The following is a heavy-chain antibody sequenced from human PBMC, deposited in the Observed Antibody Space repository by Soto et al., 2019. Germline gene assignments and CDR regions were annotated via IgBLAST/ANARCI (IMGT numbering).Heavy chain of an antibody. D-gene: IGHD5-18*01. J-gene: IGHJ6*02. V-gene: IGHV1-69*01. Sequence: QVQLVQSGAEVKKPGSSVKVSCKASGGTFSSYAISWVRQAPGQGLEWMGGIIPIFGTANYAQKFQGRVTITADESTSTAYMELSSLRSEVTAVYYCARGRGLLQLWSIVYYGMDVWGQGTTVTVSS. CDR1: GGTFSSYA. CDR3: ARGRGLLQLWSIVYYGMDV. CDR2: IIPIFGTA.